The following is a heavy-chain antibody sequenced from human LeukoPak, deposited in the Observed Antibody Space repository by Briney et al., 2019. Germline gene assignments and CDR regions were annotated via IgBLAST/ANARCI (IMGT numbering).Heavy chain of an antibody. Sequence: SETLSLTCTVSGGSISSYYWSWIRQPAGKGLEWIGRIYTSGSTNYNPSLESRVTMSVDTSKNQFSLKLSSVTAADTAVYYCARVGGSSWYKDAFDIWGQGTMVTVSS. CDR3: ARVGGSSWYKDAFDI. D-gene: IGHD6-13*01. J-gene: IGHJ3*02. V-gene: IGHV4-4*07. CDR1: GGSISSYY. CDR2: IYTSGST.